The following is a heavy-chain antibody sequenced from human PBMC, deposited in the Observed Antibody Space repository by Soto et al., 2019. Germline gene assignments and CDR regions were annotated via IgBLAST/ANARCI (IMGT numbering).Heavy chain of an antibody. Sequence: QVQLVESGGGVVEPGRSLRLSCAASGFTFSNYGMHWVRQAPGKGLEWVAVILTDGSNRYHADSVKDRFTISRDNSKNMLYLQMNCLRVEDTAVYYCARDDEYSGNGMDVWGQGTTVSVS. D-gene: IGHD3-10*01. CDR1: GFTFSNYG. CDR2: ILTDGSNR. CDR3: ARDDEYSGNGMDV. J-gene: IGHJ6*02. V-gene: IGHV3-33*01.